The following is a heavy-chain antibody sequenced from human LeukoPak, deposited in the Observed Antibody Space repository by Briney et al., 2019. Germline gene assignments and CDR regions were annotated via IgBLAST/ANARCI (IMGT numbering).Heavy chain of an antibody. CDR3: ARVVVPAAQRSHKFPYYFDY. CDR1: GYTFTSYY. J-gene: IGHJ4*02. CDR2: INPSGGST. D-gene: IGHD2-2*01. Sequence: VASVKVSCKASGYTFTSYYMHWVRQAPGQGLEWMGIINPSGGSTSYAQKFQGRVTITADESTSTAYMELSSLRSEDTAVYYCARVVVPAAQRSHKFPYYFDYWGQGTLVTVSS. V-gene: IGHV1-46*01.